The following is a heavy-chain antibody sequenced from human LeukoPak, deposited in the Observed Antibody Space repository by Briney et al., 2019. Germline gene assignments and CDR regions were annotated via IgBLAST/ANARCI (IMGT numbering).Heavy chain of an antibody. CDR2: ISSSSSYI. CDR3: ARDGSGYSDPVDS. V-gene: IGHV3-21*01. J-gene: IGHJ4*02. D-gene: IGHD3-22*01. CDR1: GFTLSSYT. Sequence: GGSLRLSCAASGFTLSSYTMNWVRQAPGKGLEWVSSISSSSSYIYYADSVKGRFTISRHNAKNSLFLQMNSLRAEDSAVYYSARDGSGYSDPVDSWGQGTLVTVSS.